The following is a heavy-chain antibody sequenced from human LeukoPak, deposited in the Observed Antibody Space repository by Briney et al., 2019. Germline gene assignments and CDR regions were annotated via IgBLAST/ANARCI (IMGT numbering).Heavy chain of an antibody. D-gene: IGHD3-10*01. J-gene: IGHJ6*03. CDR3: ARVGNGVTMVRGVISYYYMDV. V-gene: IGHV1-18*01. Sequence: ASVKVSCKASGYTFTSYGISWVRQAPGQGLEWMGWISDYTGNTDYAQKLQGRVTMTTDTSTSTAYMELRSLRSDDTAVYYCARVGNGVTMVRGVISYYYMDVWGKGTTVTISS. CDR1: GYTFTSYG. CDR2: ISDYTGNT.